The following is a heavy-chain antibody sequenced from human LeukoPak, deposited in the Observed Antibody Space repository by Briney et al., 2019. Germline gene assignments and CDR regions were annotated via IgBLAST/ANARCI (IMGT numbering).Heavy chain of an antibody. J-gene: IGHJ3*02. CDR3: ARVVVSYRGLMVRGVADAFDI. Sequence: GASVKVSCKASGYTFTSYGISWVRQAPGQGLEWMGWISAYNGNTNYAQKLQGRVTMTTDTSTSTAYMELRSLRSDDTAVYYCARVVVSYRGLMVRGVADAFDIWGQGTMVTVSS. V-gene: IGHV1-18*04. CDR1: GYTFTSYG. D-gene: IGHD3-10*01. CDR2: ISAYNGNT.